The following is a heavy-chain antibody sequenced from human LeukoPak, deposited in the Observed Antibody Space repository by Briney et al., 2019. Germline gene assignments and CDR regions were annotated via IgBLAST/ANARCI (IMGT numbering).Heavy chain of an antibody. CDR3: ARDVYSSSWAYYFDY. CDR1: GFTFSSFG. J-gene: IGHJ4*02. Sequence: GGSLRLSCAASGFTFSSFGMKWVRQAPGKGLEWVSSISSSSSYIYYADSVKGRFTISRDNAKNSLYLQMNSLRAEDTAVYYCARDVYSSSWAYYFDYWGQGTLVTVSS. D-gene: IGHD6-13*01. V-gene: IGHV3-21*01. CDR2: ISSSSSYI.